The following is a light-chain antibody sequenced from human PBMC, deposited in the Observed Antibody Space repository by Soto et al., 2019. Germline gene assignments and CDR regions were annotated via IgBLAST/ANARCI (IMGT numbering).Light chain of an antibody. J-gene: IGKJ1*01. Sequence: EMVLTQSPGTLSLSPGERATLSCRASQSVSSSYLAWYQQKPGQAPRLLIYGASSRATGIPDRFSGSGSGTDFTLTITRLEPEDFAVYYCQQYGSSPQTFGQGTKVVIK. CDR1: QSVSSSY. CDR3: QQYGSSPQT. CDR2: GAS. V-gene: IGKV3-20*01.